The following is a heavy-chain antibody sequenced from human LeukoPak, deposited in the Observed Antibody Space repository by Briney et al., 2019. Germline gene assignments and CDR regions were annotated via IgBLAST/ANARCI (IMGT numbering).Heavy chain of an antibody. J-gene: IGHJ4*02. CDR3: VRRAAYYFDY. V-gene: IGHV3-64D*06. Sequence: GGSLRLTCSDAGFSFTTYAWQWVLQAPGRGLESVSGISGNGGSTYYADSVKGRFTISRDNPKNTLYLQMSSLRPEDTAVYYCVRRAAYYFDYWGQGTLVTVSS. D-gene: IGHD2-15*01. CDR1: GFSFTTYA. CDR2: ISGNGGST.